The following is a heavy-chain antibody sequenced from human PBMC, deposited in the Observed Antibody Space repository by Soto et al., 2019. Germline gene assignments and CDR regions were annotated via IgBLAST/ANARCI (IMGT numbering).Heavy chain of an antibody. J-gene: IGHJ2*01. CDR1: GGSISSDY. Sequence: QVQLQESGPGLVKPSETLSLTCSVSGGSISSDYWSWIRQPPGKGLDWIGYVYYSGSTNYNPSLKSRFNISVDTSKNQFALKLSSVTAADTAVYYCESFTWYFDLWGRGPLVTVSS. V-gene: IGHV4-59*08. CDR3: ESFTWYFDL. CDR2: VYYSGST.